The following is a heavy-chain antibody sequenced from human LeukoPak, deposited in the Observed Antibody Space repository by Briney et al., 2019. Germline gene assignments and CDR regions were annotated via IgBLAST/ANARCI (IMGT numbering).Heavy chain of an antibody. D-gene: IGHD2-15*01. CDR2: IYYSGST. Sequence: SQTLSLTCTVSGGSIGSYYWSWIRQHPGKGLEWIGYIYYSGSTYYNPSLKSRVTISVDTSKNQFSLKLSSVTAADTAVYYCAREIGSDGFDPWGQGTLVTVSS. J-gene: IGHJ5*02. CDR1: GGSIGSYY. V-gene: IGHV4-30-4*08. CDR3: AREIGSDGFDP.